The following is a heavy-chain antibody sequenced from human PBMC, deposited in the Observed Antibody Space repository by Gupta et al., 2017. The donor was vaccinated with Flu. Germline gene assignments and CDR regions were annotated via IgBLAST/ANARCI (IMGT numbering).Heavy chain of an antibody. CDR2: ISGSGTTP. CDR3: AKDVTTALAVLDAFDI. D-gene: IGHD6-19*01. CDR1: GFTFGSYD. J-gene: IGHJ3*02. V-gene: IGHV3-23*01. Sequence: EVQLLESGGGLVQPGGSLRLSCVASGFTFGSYDMSWVRQAPGKGLEWVSAISGSGTTPYYADSVKGRFTISRDNSKKTLYLQMNTLRAEDSAVYYCAKDVTTALAVLDAFDIWGPGTMVTVSS.